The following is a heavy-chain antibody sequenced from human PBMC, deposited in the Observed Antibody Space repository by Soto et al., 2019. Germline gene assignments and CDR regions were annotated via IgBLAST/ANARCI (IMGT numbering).Heavy chain of an antibody. CDR1: GFTFRDYY. CDR2: ISPDGGNV. CDR3: ARGDGDYYDGNGYLGRH. Sequence: GGSLRLPCAASGFTFRDYYMTWLRQAPGKGLEWVSYISPDGGNVYYADSVKGRFTISRDNAKNTLYLQMNSLRAEDTAVYYCARGDGDYYDGNGYLGRHWGQGTLVTVS. D-gene: IGHD3-22*01. V-gene: IGHV3-11*04. J-gene: IGHJ4*02.